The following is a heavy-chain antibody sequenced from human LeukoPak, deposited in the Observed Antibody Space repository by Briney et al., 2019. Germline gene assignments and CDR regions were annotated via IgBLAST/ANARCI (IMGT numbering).Heavy chain of an antibody. CDR2: INPDGSST. V-gene: IGHV3-74*01. CDR3: VRDRFDP. CDR1: GFTLSSYW. J-gene: IGHJ5*02. Sequence: GGSLRLSCAASGFTLSSYWMYWVRQAPGKGLVWVSRINPDGSSTIYADFVEGRFTISRDNAKNTLYLQMNSLRVEDTAAYYCVRDRFDPWGQGTLVTVSS.